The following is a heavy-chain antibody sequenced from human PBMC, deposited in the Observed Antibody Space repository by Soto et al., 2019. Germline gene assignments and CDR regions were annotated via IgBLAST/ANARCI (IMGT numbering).Heavy chain of an antibody. V-gene: IGHV1-18*01. CDR2: ISAYNGNT. D-gene: IGHD2-2*01. CDR1: GYTFTSYG. Sequence: QVQLVQSGAEVKKPGASVKVSCKASGYTFTSYGISWVRQAPGQWLEWMGWISAYNGNTNYAQKLQGRVTMTTDTSTSTAYMELRSLRSDDTAVYYCARDCSSTSCYRHYYYGMDVWGQGTTVTVSS. J-gene: IGHJ6*02. CDR3: ARDCSSTSCYRHYYYGMDV.